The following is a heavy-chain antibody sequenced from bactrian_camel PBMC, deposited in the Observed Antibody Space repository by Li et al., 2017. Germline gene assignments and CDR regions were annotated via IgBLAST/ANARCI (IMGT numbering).Heavy chain of an antibody. V-gene: IGHV3S1*01. D-gene: IGHD8*01. Sequence: HVQLVESGGGSVETGGSLRLTCTTSGYTSRTNAMAWLRQAPGKSREGVAAIYFGVADLYHADSVKGRFTISRDNAQNALYLQMNNLQAEDTAMYFCAADVANTALGRGGRWARLRDVDWNYWGQGTQVTVS. CDR1: GYTSRTNA. CDR3: AADVANTALGRGGRWARLRDVDWNY. CDR2: IYFGVADL. J-gene: IGHJ4*01.